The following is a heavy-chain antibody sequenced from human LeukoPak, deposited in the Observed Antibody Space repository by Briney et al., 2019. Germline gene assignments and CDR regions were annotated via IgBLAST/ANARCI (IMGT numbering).Heavy chain of an antibody. CDR3: ARNTQHPARNSGHYYYGMDV. Sequence: PGGSLRLSCAASGFTFSSYAMSWVRQAPGKGLEWVSAISGSGGSTYYADSVKGRFTISRDNSKNTLYLQMNSLRAEDTAVYYCARNTQHPARNSGHYYYGMDVWAKGPRSPSP. CDR1: GFTFSSYA. CDR2: ISGSGGST. V-gene: IGHV3-23*01. D-gene: IGHD4-23*01. J-gene: IGHJ6*02.